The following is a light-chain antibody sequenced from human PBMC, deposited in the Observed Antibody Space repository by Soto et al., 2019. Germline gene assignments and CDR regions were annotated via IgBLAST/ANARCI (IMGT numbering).Light chain of an antibody. CDR2: GAS. Sequence: EIVLTQSPGTLSLSPGERATLSCRASQSVSNNYLAWYQQKPGQAPRLLIFGASTRASGIPARFSASGSGTEFSLTISSLQSEDFAVYYCQQYNNWPYTFGQGTKVDIK. CDR3: QQYNNWPYT. CDR1: QSVSNN. J-gene: IGKJ2*01. V-gene: IGKV3-15*01.